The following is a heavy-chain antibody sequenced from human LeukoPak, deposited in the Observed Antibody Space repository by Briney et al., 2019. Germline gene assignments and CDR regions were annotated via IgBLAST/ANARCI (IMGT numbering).Heavy chain of an antibody. J-gene: IGHJ4*02. D-gene: IGHD3-22*01. V-gene: IGHV3-74*01. CDR1: GFTFSRYS. CDR3: AKGGYYYDSSGYSGY. Sequence: QPGGSLRLSCAASGFTFSRYSMHWVRQAPGKGLVWVSHVNSDGSGTDYADSVKGRFTISRDNAKNTLYLQMNSLRAEDTAVYYCAKGGYYYDSSGYSGYWGQGTLVTVSS. CDR2: VNSDGSGT.